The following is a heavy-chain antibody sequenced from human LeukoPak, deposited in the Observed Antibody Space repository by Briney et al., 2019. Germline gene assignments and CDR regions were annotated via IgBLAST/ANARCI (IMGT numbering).Heavy chain of an antibody. CDR1: GGSFSGYY. CDR3: AGVVIPVNYFDY. V-gene: IGHV4-34*01. Sequence: SETLSPTCAVYGGSFSGYYWSWIRQPPGKGLEWIGEINHSGSTNYNPSLKSRVTISVDTSKNQFSLKLSSVTAADTAVYYCAGVVIPVNYFDYWGQGTLVTVSS. D-gene: IGHD3-22*01. CDR2: INHSGST. J-gene: IGHJ4*02.